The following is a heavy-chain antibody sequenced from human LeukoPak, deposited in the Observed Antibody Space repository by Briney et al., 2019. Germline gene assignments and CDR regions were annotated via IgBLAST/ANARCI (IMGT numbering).Heavy chain of an antibody. CDR1: GFTFSSYS. D-gene: IGHD3-9*01. Sequence: GGSLRLSCAASGFTFSSYSMNWVRQAPGKVLEWVSSISSSSTYIFYADSVKGRFTISRDDAKNSLYLQMNSLRAEDTAVYYCARSAYFDWFNYYYYYYYMDVWGKGTTVTISS. J-gene: IGHJ6*03. V-gene: IGHV3-21*01. CDR3: ARSAYFDWFNYYYYYYYMDV. CDR2: ISSSSTYI.